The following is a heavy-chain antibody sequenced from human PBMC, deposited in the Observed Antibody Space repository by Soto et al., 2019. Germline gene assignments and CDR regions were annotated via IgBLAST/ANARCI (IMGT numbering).Heavy chain of an antibody. CDR3: AAGDWLPDAFDI. CDR1: GYTFTSYA. J-gene: IGHJ3*02. Sequence: QVQLVQSGAEVKKPGASVKVSCKASGYTFTSYAMHWVRQAPGQRLEWMGWINAGNGNTKYSQKVQGKVTITRDTAASTAYMELSSLRSEDTAVYYCAAGDWLPDAFDIWGKGTMVTVSS. V-gene: IGHV1-3*01. D-gene: IGHD3-9*01. CDR2: INAGNGNT.